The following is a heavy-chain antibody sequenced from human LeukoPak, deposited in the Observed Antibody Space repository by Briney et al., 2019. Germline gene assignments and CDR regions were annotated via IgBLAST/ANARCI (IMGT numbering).Heavy chain of an antibody. CDR1: GGSISSGGHS. Sequence: SETLSLTCTVSGGSISSGGHSWSWIRQPPGKGLEWIGYIYHSGSGSTYYNPSLKSRVTISIDKSKNQFSLKLNSVTAADTAVYYCARVEYGYYPAPFDYWGQGTLVTVSS. CDR3: ARVEYGYYPAPFDY. CDR2: IYHSGSGST. J-gene: IGHJ4*02. V-gene: IGHV4-30-2*01. D-gene: IGHD3-22*01.